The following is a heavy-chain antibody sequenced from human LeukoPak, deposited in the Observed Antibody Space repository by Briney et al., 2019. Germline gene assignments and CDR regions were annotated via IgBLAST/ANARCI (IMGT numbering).Heavy chain of an antibody. CDR2: ISGSGSTI. CDR3: AREPYCSNGVCYIQHFFGC. CDR1: GFTFSNYH. Sequence: GGSLRLSCAASGFTFSNYHMNWIRQAPGKGLEWVSYISGSGSTIYYADSVKGRFAISRDNANKSLYLQMNSLRAEDTAVYYCAREPYCSNGVCYIQHFFGCWGQGTLVTVSS. D-gene: IGHD2-8*01. V-gene: IGHV3-11*01. J-gene: IGHJ4*02.